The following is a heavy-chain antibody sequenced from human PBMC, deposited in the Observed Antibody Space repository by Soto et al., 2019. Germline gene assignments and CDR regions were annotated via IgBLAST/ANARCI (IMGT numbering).Heavy chain of an antibody. CDR1: GFTVSSNY. Sequence: GGSLRLSCAASGFTVSSNYMTWVRQAPGKGLEWVSAIYSGGSTYYADSVKGRFTISRDNSKNTLYLQMNSLRAEDTALYYCAKGQVTVVTRGYFQYWGQRTLVTVSS. CDR2: IYSGGST. V-gene: IGHV3-53*05. D-gene: IGHD3-16*02. CDR3: AKGQVTVVTRGYFQY. J-gene: IGHJ1*01.